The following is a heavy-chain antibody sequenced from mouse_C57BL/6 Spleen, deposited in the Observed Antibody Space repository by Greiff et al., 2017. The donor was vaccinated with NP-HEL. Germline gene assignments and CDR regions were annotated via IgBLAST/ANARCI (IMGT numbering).Heavy chain of an antibody. Sequence: QVQLQQSGAELMKPGASVKLSCKATGYTFTGYWIEWVKQRPGHGLEWIGEILPGSGSTNYNENVKGKATFTADTSSNTAYMPLSSLPTEDSAIYYCAITTVLARYYFDYRGQGTTLTVSS. CDR1: GYTFTGYW. CDR2: ILPGSGST. J-gene: IGHJ2*01. V-gene: IGHV1-9*01. D-gene: IGHD1-1*01. CDR3: AITTVLARYYFDY.